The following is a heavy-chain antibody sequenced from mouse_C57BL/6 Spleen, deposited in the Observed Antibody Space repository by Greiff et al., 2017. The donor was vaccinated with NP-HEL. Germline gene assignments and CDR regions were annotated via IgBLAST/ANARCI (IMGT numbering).Heavy chain of an antibody. V-gene: IGHV5-6*02. J-gene: IGHJ3*01. D-gene: IGHD3-2*02. CDR1: GFTFSSYG. Sequence: DVKLVESGGDLVKPGGSLKLSCAASGFTFSSYGMSWVRQTPDKRLEWVATISSGGSYTYYPDSVKGRFTISRDNAKNTLYLQMSSLKSEDTAMYYCARQGSSGQAWFAYWGQGTLVTVSA. CDR2: ISSGGSYT. CDR3: ARQGSSGQAWFAY.